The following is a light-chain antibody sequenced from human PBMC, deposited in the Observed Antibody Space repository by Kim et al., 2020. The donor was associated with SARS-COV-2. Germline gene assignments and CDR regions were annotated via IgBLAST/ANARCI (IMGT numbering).Light chain of an antibody. V-gene: IGKV3-11*01. Sequence: LSPGERAPLSCMASQSISRDLAWYQQIPGQAPRLLIWDASNRATGTPARFSGSGSGTDFTLTITSLEREDFAVYYCLQRHDWPLTFGGGTKVDIK. CDR2: DAS. CDR1: QSISRD. CDR3: LQRHDWPLT. J-gene: IGKJ4*01.